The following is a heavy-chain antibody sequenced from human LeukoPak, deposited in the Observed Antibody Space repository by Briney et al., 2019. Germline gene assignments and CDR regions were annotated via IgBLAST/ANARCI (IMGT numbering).Heavy chain of an antibody. CDR1: RGSLTSSTYY. Sequence: SETLSLTCTVSRGSLTSSTYYWSWIRQPPGKGLEWIGEITHSGSTNYNPSLKSRVTISVDTSKNQFSLKLSSVTAADTAVYYCARAMVRGVTQFDYWGQGTLVTVSS. V-gene: IGHV4-39*07. J-gene: IGHJ4*02. CDR3: ARAMVRGVTQFDY. CDR2: ITHSGST. D-gene: IGHD3-10*01.